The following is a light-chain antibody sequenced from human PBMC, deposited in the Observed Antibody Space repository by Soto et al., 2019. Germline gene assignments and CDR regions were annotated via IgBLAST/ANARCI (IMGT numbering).Light chain of an antibody. CDR1: QSVAAP. Sequence: DIQMTQSPSTLSASVGDSVTITCRASQSVAAPLAWYQQKPGEAPKLLIYDVSNLETGVPSRFSGSGSGTEFSLTIRSLQPDDFASYYCQQYDYSRTFGQGTKVEIK. J-gene: IGKJ1*01. CDR3: QQYDYSRT. CDR2: DVS. V-gene: IGKV1-5*01.